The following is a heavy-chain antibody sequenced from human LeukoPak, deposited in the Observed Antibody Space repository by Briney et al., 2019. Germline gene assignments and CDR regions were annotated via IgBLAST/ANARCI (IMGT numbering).Heavy chain of an antibody. CDR3: ARYYDILTGYYRSAFDI. Sequence: SETLSLTCTVSGGLISSGSYYWSWIRQPPGKGLEWIGYIYYSGRTNYNPSLKSRVTISVDTSKNQFSLKLSSVTAADTAVYYCARYYDILTGYYRSAFDIWGQGTMVTVSS. J-gene: IGHJ3*02. CDR2: IYYSGRT. D-gene: IGHD3-9*01. V-gene: IGHV4-61*01. CDR1: GGLISSGSYY.